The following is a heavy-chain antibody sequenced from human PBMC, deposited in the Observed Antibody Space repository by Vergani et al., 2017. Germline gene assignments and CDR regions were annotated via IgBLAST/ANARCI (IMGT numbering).Heavy chain of an antibody. D-gene: IGHD6-13*01. CDR3: ARTMYSSSWSNDAFDI. CDR1: GGSFSGYY. V-gene: IGHV4-34*01. Sequence: QVQLQQWGAGLLKPSETLSLTCAVYGGSFSGYYWSWIRQPPGKGLEWIGEINHSGSTNYNPSLKSRVTISVDTSKNQFSLKLSSVTAADTAVYYCARTMYSSSWSNDAFDIWGQGTMVTVSS. CDR2: INHSGST. J-gene: IGHJ3*02.